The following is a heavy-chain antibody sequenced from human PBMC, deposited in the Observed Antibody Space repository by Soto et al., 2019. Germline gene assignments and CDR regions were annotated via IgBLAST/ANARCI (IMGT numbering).Heavy chain of an antibody. V-gene: IGHV4-39*01. CDR1: GDSITSNSYS. CDR2: IFYSGST. D-gene: IGHD2-15*01. Sequence: PSETLSFTCTVSGDSITSNSYSWAWIRQPPGKGLEWVGSIFYSGSTYYNPSLKSRVTISVDTSKNQFSLKLSSVTAADTAVYYCARHLTYCSAGSCYSDFPYYGMDVPGQGTTVTVS. J-gene: IGHJ6*02. CDR3: ARHLTYCSAGSCYSDFPYYGMDV.